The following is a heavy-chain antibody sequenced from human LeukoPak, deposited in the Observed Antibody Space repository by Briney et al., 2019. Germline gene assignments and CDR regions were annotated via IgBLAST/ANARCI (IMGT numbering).Heavy chain of an antibody. CDR2: IRNKANSYTT. CDR3: ARDPSYCGGDCYAFDI. Sequence: GGSLRLSCAAPGFSFSDNYMDWVRQAPGKGLEWVGRIRNKANSYTTDYAASVRGRFTISRDDSKNSLYLEMNSLKTEDTAVYYCARDPSYCGGDCYAFDIWGQGTMVTVSS. D-gene: IGHD2-21*02. J-gene: IGHJ3*02. V-gene: IGHV3-72*01. CDR1: GFSFSDNY.